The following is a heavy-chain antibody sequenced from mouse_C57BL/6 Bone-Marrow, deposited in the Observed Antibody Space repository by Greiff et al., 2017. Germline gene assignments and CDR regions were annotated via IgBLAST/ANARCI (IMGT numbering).Heavy chain of an antibody. CDR1: GYTFTNYW. J-gene: IGHJ4*01. V-gene: IGHV1-63*01. CDR3: ARFALGRYAMDY. CDR2: IYPGGGYT. Sequence: QVQLKQSGAELVRPGPSVKLSCKASGYTFTNYWIGWAKQRPGHGLEWIGDIYPGGGYTNSTERFKGKATLTADKSSSTSYMLFSSLTSEDSAIYYCARFALGRYAMDYWGQGTSVTVSS. D-gene: IGHD4-1*01.